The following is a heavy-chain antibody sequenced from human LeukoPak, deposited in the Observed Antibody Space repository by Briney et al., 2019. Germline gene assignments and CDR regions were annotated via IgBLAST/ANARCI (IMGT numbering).Heavy chain of an antibody. D-gene: IGHD3-22*01. V-gene: IGHV4-30-4*08. J-gene: IGHJ4*02. CDR2: IYYSGST. CDR1: GGSISSGDYY. Sequence: SETLSLTCTVSGGSISSGDYYWSWIRQPPGEGLEWIGYIYYSGSTYYNPSLKSRVTISVDTSKNQFSLKLSSVTAADTAVYYCARDDYYDSSGYLDYWGQGTLVTVSS. CDR3: ARDDYYDSSGYLDY.